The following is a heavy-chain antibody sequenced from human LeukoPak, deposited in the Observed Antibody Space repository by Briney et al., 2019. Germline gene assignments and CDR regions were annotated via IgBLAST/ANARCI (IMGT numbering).Heavy chain of an antibody. CDR3: TRDSAPYYYYYYMGV. Sequence: GRSLRLSCTASGFTFGDYAMSWVRQAPGKGLEWVGFIRSKAYGGTTEYAASVKGRFTISRDDSKSIAYLQMNSLKTEDTAVYYCTRDSAPYYYYYYMGVWGKGTTVTVSS. CDR2: IRSKAYGGTT. V-gene: IGHV3-49*04. CDR1: GFTFGDYA. J-gene: IGHJ6*03.